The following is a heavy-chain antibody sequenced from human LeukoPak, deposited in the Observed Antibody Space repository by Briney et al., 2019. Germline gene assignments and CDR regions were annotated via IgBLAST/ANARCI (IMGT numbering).Heavy chain of an antibody. J-gene: IGHJ6*02. CDR2: MNPKSGDR. V-gene: IGHV1-8*01. CDR1: GDIFTTYD. D-gene: IGHD2-15*01. CDR3: ASGWYYHYFGTDV. Sequence: ASVKVSCKASGDIFTTYDVHWVRQASGQGLEWMGWMNPKSGDRGYAQKFQDRVAVTMNNSIRTAYMELRGLQPEDTAVYYCASGWYYHYFGTDVWGQGTTVIVSS.